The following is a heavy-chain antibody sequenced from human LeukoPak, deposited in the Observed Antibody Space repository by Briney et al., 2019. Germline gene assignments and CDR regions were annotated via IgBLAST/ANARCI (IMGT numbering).Heavy chain of an antibody. V-gene: IGHV3-30-3*01. CDR3: AREAQEQAFDY. CDR1: GFTFSSYA. Sequence: PGGSLRLSCAASGFTFSSYAMSWVRQAPGKGLEWVAVISHDGSNKYYADSVKGRFTISRDNSKNTLYLQMNSLRAEDTAVYYCAREAQEQAFDYWGQGTLVTVSS. J-gene: IGHJ4*02. CDR2: ISHDGSNK. D-gene: IGHD1/OR15-1a*01.